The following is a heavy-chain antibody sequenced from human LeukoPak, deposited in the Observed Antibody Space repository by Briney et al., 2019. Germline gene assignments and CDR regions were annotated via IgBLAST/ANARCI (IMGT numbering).Heavy chain of an antibody. J-gene: IGHJ4*02. V-gene: IGHV3-48*01. Sequence: GGSLRLSCVASGLTLSSYTMNWVRQAPGRGLEWVSYISSSSSTIYYADSVKGRFTISRDNAKNSLYLQMNSLRAEDTAVYYCARHYYDSSGYNFDYWGQGTLVTVSS. D-gene: IGHD3-22*01. CDR2: ISSSSSTI. CDR3: ARHYYDSSGYNFDY. CDR1: GLTLSSYT.